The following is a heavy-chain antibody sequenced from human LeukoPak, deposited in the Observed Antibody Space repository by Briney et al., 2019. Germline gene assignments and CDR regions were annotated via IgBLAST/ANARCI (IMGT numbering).Heavy chain of an antibody. D-gene: IGHD6-19*01. V-gene: IGHV4-39*01. CDR2: FFYRGTT. J-gene: IGHJ3*02. CDR3: ARLALAGTSYAFDI. Sequence: SETLSLTCTVSNGSISSRDHCWGWVRQPPGKGLECIGGFFYRGTTYYNPSLMSRVPISVDTSKSQFSLQLSSVTAADTALYYCARLALAGTSYAFDIWGQGTKVTVSA. CDR1: NGSISSRDHC.